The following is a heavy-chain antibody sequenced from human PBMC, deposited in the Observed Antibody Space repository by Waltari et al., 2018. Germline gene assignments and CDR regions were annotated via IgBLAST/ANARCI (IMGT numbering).Heavy chain of an antibody. V-gene: IGHV4-38-2*02. CDR1: GYSISRGYY. D-gene: IGHD1-26*01. CDR2: IYHTGDT. CDR3: ARATVGSTTTESFDI. J-gene: IGHJ3*02. Sequence: QVQLQESGPGLVKPSETLSLTCTVSGYSISRGYYWAWIRQPPGKGLEWIASIYHTGDTYQNPSLKSRVTISIDTSKNFFSLKLDSVTAADTAVYFCARATVGSTTTESFDIWGQGTLVSVSS.